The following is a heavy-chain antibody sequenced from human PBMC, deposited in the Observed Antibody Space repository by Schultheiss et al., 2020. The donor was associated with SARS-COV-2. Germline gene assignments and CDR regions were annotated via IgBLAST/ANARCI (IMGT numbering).Heavy chain of an antibody. J-gene: IGHJ6*04. CDR2: INSDGSST. CDR3: ASSIGYCTGGVCAL. Sequence: GGSLRLSCAASGFTFSSYWMHWVRQAPGKGLVWVSRINSDGSSTSYADSVKGRFTISRDYVKNTLYLQMNSLRAEDTAVDYCASSIGYCTGGVCALWGKGTTVTVSS. D-gene: IGHD2-8*02. CDR1: GFTFSSYW. V-gene: IGHV3-74*01.